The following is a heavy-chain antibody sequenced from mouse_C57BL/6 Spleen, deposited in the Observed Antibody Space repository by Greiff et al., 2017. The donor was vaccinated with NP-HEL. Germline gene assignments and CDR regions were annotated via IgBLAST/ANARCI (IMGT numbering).Heavy chain of an antibody. J-gene: IGHJ2*01. V-gene: IGHV14-4*01. CDR2: IDPEDGDT. D-gene: IGHD1-1*01. CDR1: GFNIKDDY. CDR3: TTKDDNASSFPFDY. Sequence: EVQLKQSGAELVRPGASVKLSCTASGFNIKDDYMHWVKQRPEKGLEWIGWIDPEDGDTEYASKFQGKATITADTSSNTAYLQLSSLTSEDTAVYYCTTKDDNASSFPFDYWGQGTTLTVSS.